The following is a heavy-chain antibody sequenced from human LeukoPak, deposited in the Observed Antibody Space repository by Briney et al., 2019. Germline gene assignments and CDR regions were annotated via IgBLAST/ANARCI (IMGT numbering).Heavy chain of an antibody. J-gene: IGHJ4*02. CDR2: IYSGGST. V-gene: IGHV3-66*01. CDR3: ARDRYYDSSFFGY. CDR1: GFTVSSNY. D-gene: IGHD3-22*01. Sequence: GGSLRLSCAASGFTVSSNYMSWVRQAPGKGLEWVSVIYSGGSTYYADSVKGRFTISRDNSKNTLYLQMNSLRAEDTAVYYCARDRYYDSSFFGYWGQGTLVTVSS.